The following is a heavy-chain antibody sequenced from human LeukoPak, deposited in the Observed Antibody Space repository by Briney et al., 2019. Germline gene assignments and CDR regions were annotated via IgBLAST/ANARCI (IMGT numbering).Heavy chain of an antibody. CDR2: FSYAGRT. CDR3: ARLLDNDSSGDPDTFDM. J-gene: IGHJ3*02. V-gene: IGHV4-59*11. D-gene: IGHD3-22*01. Sequence: SETLSLTCTVSGGGSINGHYWSWIRQPPGKGLEWIGFFSYAGRTKYNPSLQSRVTISVATSETNFSLKLTSVTTADTAVYYCARLLDNDSSGDPDTFDMWGQGTVVIVSS. CDR1: GGGSINGHY.